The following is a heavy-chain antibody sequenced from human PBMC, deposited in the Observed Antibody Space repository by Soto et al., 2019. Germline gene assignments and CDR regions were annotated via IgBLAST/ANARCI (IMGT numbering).Heavy chain of an antibody. J-gene: IGHJ3*02. CDR1: GGSISSSNW. D-gene: IGHD1-26*01. Sequence: PSETLSLTCAVSGGSISSSNWWNWVRQPPGKGLEWIGEIFHSGSTNYNPSLKSRVTISVDKSKNQFYLKLSSVTAADTAVYYCARAGGGSYQGAFDIWGQGTMVTVSS. V-gene: IGHV4-4*02. CDR2: IFHSGST. CDR3: ARAGGGSYQGAFDI.